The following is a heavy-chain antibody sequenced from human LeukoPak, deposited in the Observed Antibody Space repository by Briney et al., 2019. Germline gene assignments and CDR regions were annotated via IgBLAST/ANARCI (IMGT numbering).Heavy chain of an antibody. CDR2: ISYDGGNT. CDR1: GVTLSSYA. Sequence: GGSLRLSCAASGVTLSSYAMSWARQAPGKGLEWVAAISYDGGNTYYADSVKGRFTISRDNSKNTLYLQVNTLRPEDTAVYYCARGVAMIRGGPDAFDIWGQGTMLTVSS. CDR3: ARGVAMIRGGPDAFDI. V-gene: IGHV3-30*04. J-gene: IGHJ3*02. D-gene: IGHD3-10*01.